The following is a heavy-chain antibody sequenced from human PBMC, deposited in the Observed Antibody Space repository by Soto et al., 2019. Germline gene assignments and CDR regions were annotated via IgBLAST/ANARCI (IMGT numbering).Heavy chain of an antibody. V-gene: IGHV1-18*04. CDR3: ARTRIWVGAAAAYPYGMDV. J-gene: IGHJ6*02. CDR2: ISAYNGNT. CDR1: GYTFTSYG. Sequence: QVQLVQSGAEVKKPGASVKVSCKASGYTFTSYGISWVRQAPGQGLEWMGWISAYNGNTNYAQKLQGRVTMTTDTSTSTAYMGLRSLRSDDTAVYYCARTRIWVGAAAAYPYGMDVWGQGTTVTVSS. D-gene: IGHD6-13*01.